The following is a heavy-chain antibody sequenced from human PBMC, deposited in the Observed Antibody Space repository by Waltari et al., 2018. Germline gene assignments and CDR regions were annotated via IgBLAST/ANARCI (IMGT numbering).Heavy chain of an antibody. Sequence: QVQLVESGGGVVQPGRSLRLSCAASGLTFNNYGMHWVRQAPGKGLGWVAIIWNDGSNKYYADAVKGLFIISRDNSKNTLYLQMNSLGDDDTAVYYCAGGSGTYSPDYWGQGTLVTVSS. CDR1: GLTFNNYG. D-gene: IGHD1-26*01. V-gene: IGHV3-33*01. CDR3: AGGSGTYSPDY. J-gene: IGHJ4*02. CDR2: IWNDGSNK.